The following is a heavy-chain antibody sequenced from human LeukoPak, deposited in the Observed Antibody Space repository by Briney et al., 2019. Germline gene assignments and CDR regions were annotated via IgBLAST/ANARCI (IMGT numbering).Heavy chain of an antibody. CDR2: TNTSGGSA. D-gene: IGHD1-26*01. CDR3: ARYSGSYYYPPAWDL. V-gene: IGHV3-23*01. J-gene: IGHJ4*02. CDR1: GFTFSNNA. Sequence: PGGSLRLSCAASGFTFSNNAMSWVRQAPGKGLEWVSATNTSGGSAYYADSVKGRFTISRDNSKKTLYLQMDSLRADDTAVYYCARYSGSYYYPPAWDLWGQGTLVTVSS.